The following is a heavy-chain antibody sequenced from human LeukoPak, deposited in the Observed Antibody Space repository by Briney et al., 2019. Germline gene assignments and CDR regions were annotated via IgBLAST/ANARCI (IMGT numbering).Heavy chain of an antibody. CDR2: ISGSAGST. V-gene: IGHV3-23*01. D-gene: IGHD6-13*01. Sequence: GGSLRLSCAASVFTFSSYAMGRVRQAPGKGLEWVSTISGSAGSTYFADSVKGRFTFSRDNPKNTLYLQMNSLKAEDTAVYYCARGASSSWYPTGLDWRPKVKWYLDLWGRGTLVTVSS. CDR1: VFTFSSYA. J-gene: IGHJ2*01. CDR3: ARGASSSWYPTGLDWRPKVKWYLDL.